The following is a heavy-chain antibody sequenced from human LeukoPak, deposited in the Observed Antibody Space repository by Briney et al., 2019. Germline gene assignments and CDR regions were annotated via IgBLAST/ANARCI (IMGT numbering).Heavy chain of an antibody. Sequence: GGSLRLSCAASGFTFSDYYMSWIRQAPGEGLEWVSYISSSSSTIYYADSVKGRFTISRDNAKNSLYLQMNSLKTEDTAVYYCTTDPVLLWFGEIGYWGQGTLVTVSS. D-gene: IGHD3-10*01. CDR2: ISSSSSTI. CDR1: GFTFSDYY. J-gene: IGHJ4*02. CDR3: TTDPVLLWFGEIGY. V-gene: IGHV3-11*01.